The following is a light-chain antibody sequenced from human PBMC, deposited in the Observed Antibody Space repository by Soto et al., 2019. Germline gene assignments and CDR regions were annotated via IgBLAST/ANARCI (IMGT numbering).Light chain of an antibody. CDR1: QSVSSH. CDR3: QQYHNWPPIT. J-gene: IGKJ5*01. Sequence: EMVMTQSPDTLFVSLGEGATLSCRASQSVSSHLAWYQHKPGQAPRLLIYGASTRASGIPARFSGSGSETDFTLTISSLQSEDSAVYYCQQYHNWPPITFGQGTRLEIK. V-gene: IGKV3-15*01. CDR2: GAS.